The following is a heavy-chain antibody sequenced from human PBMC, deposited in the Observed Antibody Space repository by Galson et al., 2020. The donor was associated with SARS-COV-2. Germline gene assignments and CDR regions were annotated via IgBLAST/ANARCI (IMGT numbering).Heavy chain of an antibody. Sequence: GESLKISCAASGFTFSSYGMHWVRQAPGKGLERVAVISYDGSNKYYADSVKGRFTISRDNSKNTLYLQMNSLRAEDTAVYYCVRGNSGSYFSAFDIWGQGTMVTVSS. D-gene: IGHD1-26*01. J-gene: IGHJ3*02. CDR2: ISYDGSNK. CDR3: VRGNSGSYFSAFDI. CDR1: GFTFSSYG. V-gene: IGHV3-30*03.